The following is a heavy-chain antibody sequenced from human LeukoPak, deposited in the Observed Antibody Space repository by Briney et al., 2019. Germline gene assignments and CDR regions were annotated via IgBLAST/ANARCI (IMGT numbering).Heavy chain of an antibody. Sequence: PSGTLSLTCTVSGGSISSYSWSWIRQPAGNALEWVGRIHTSGKSNYNPSLRSRVTMSVDTSKNQFSLELNSVTAEDTAVYYCARGSGGGSGSYYRDHYYGMDVWGPGTTVTVS. V-gene: IGHV4-4*07. J-gene: IGHJ6*02. D-gene: IGHD3-10*01. CDR2: IHTSGKS. CDR3: ARGSGGGSGSYYRDHYYGMDV. CDR1: GGSISSYS.